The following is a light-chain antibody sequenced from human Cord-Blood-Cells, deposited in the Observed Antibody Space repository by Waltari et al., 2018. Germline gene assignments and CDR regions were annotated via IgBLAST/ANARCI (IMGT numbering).Light chain of an antibody. CDR2: WAS. CDR3: QQYSSTPFT. Sequence: DIVMTQSPDSLAVSLGERATINCKSSQSVLYSSNNKNYLAWYQQKPGQPPKLLIYWASTRESGVPDRFSGSRSGTDVALTIGSLQAEDVAVYYCQQYSSTPFTFGPGTKVDIK. CDR1: QSVLYSSNNKNY. J-gene: IGKJ3*01. V-gene: IGKV4-1*01.